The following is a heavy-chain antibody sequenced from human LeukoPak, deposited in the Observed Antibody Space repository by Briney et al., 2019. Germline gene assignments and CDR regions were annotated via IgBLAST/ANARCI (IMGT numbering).Heavy chain of an antibody. J-gene: IGHJ4*02. V-gene: IGHV3-33*01. D-gene: IGHD2-15*01. CDR1: GFTLSSYG. CDR3: AREERRGGSCYFDY. Sequence: GGSLRLSCAASGFTLSSYGMHWVRQAPGKGLEWVAVIWYDGSNKYYADSVKGRFTISRDNSKNTLYLQMNSLRAEDTAVYYCAREERRGGSCYFDYWGQGTLVTVSS. CDR2: IWYDGSNK.